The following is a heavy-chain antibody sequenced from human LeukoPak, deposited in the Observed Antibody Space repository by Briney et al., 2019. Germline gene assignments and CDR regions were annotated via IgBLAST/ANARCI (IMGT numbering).Heavy chain of an antibody. CDR1: GVSFDDYY. Sequence: SETLSLTCAVSGVSFDDYYWSWVRQTPGKGLEWLGEINLSGYTNDSPSLKSRVTLSIDTSNKQFSPNLRSVTVADAGIYYCTRMTTGHDYWGQGTLVTVSS. CDR3: TRMTTGHDY. V-gene: IGHV4-34*01. D-gene: IGHD4-17*01. CDR2: INLSGYT. J-gene: IGHJ4*02.